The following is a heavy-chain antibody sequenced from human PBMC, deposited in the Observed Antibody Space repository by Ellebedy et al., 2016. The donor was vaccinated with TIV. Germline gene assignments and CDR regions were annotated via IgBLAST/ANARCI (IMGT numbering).Heavy chain of an antibody. Sequence: GESLKISCKGSGYSFTTYWITWVRQMPGKGLEWMGKIDPSDSYTNYSPSFQGHVTISADMSISTAYLQWSSLEASDTAMYYCARAARPYYYYGMDVWGPGTTVTVSS. CDR2: IDPSDSYT. J-gene: IGHJ6*02. D-gene: IGHD6-25*01. CDR1: GYSFTTYW. V-gene: IGHV5-10-1*01. CDR3: ARAARPYYYYGMDV.